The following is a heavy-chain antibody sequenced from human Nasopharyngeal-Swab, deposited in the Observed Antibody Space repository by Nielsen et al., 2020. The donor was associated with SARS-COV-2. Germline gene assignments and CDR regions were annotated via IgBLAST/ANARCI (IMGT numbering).Heavy chain of an antibody. CDR1: GFTFSSYW. V-gene: IGHV3-7*01. CDR3: AKAHSSSWFHYYYYGMDV. D-gene: IGHD6-13*01. Sequence: GESLKISCAASGFTFSSYWMSWVRQAPGKGLEWVANIKQDGSEKYYVDSVKGRFTISRDNSKNTLYLQMNSLRAEDTAVYYCAKAHSSSWFHYYYYGMDVWGQGTTVTVSS. J-gene: IGHJ6*02. CDR2: IKQDGSEK.